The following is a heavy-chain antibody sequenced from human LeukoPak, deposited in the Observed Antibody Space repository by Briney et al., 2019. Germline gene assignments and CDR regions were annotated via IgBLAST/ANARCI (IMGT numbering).Heavy chain of an antibody. CDR2: ISSSSSYI. Sequence: GGSLRLSCAASGFTFSSYSMNWVRQAPGKGLEWVSSISSSSSYIYYADSVKGRFTISRDNAKNSLYLQMNSLRAEDTAVYYCARSSITIFGVVIPLDYRGQGTLVTVSS. D-gene: IGHD3-3*01. J-gene: IGHJ4*02. CDR3: ARSSITIFGVVIPLDY. CDR1: GFTFSSYS. V-gene: IGHV3-21*01.